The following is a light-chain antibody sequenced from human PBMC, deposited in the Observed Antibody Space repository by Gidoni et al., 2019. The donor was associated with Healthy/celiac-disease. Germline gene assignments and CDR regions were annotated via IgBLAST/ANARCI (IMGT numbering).Light chain of an antibody. Sequence: DIQMTQSLSSLSASVGDRVTITCRASQSISSYLNCYQQKPGKAPKLLIYAASRLQSRVPSRFSGSGSGTDFTLTISSLQPEDFATYYCQQSYSTPPYTFGQGTKLEIK. V-gene: IGKV1-39*01. J-gene: IGKJ2*01. CDR2: AAS. CDR1: QSISSY. CDR3: QQSYSTPPYT.